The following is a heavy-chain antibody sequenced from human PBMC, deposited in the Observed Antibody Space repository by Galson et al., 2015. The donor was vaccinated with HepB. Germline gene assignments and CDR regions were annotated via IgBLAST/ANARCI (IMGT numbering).Heavy chain of an antibody. D-gene: IGHD3-3*01. J-gene: IGHJ4*02. CDR1: EFTVNSNY. CDR2: IFSGGTT. CDR3: ARLEVGAFRSGSQSCDC. V-gene: IGHV3-66*01. Sequence: SLRLSCAASEFTVNSNYMAWVRQAPGMGLEWVSVIFSGGTTHYADSVKGRFALSRDISKNTPYLQMNSLRAEDTAVYYCARLEVGAFRSGSQSCDCWGQGTLVTVSS.